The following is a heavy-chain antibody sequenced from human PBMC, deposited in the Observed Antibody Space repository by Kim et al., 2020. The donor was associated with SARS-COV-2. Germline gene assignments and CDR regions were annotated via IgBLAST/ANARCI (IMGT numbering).Heavy chain of an antibody. D-gene: IGHD4-17*01. Sequence: GGSLRLSCAASGFTFSSYAMSWVRQAPGKGLEWVSAISGSGGSTYYADSVKGRFTISRDNSKNTLYLQMNSLRAEDTAVYYCAKDFTWASSDEYGDYALYYFDYWGQGTLVTVSS. CDR3: AKDFTWASSDEYGDYALYYFDY. CDR2: ISGSGGST. J-gene: IGHJ4*02. CDR1: GFTFSSYA. V-gene: IGHV3-23*01.